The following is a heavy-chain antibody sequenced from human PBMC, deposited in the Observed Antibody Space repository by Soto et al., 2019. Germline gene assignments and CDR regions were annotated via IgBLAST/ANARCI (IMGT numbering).Heavy chain of an antibody. CDR2: IIPNFGTA. D-gene: IGHD5-12*01. CDR1: GGTFSSYT. J-gene: IGHJ2*01. V-gene: IGHV1-69*12. Sequence: QVQLVQSGAEVKKPGSSVTVSCKASGGTFSSYTISWVRQAPGQGLEWMGGIIPNFGTANYAQKFQGRVTITADEAQSTAYMQLSRVRSEDWAVYYCSRGNHRWLQMWYFDLWGRGTLGTGSS. CDR3: SRGNHRWLQMWYFDL.